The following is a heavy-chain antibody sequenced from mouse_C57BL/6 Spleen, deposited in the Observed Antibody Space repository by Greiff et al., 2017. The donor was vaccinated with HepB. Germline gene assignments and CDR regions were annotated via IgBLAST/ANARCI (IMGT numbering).Heavy chain of an antibody. V-gene: IGHV1-80*01. CDR2: IYPGDGDT. Sequence: QVQLQQSGAELVKPGASVKISCKASGYAFSSYWMNWVKQRPGKGLEWIGQIYPGDGDTNYNGKFKGKATLTADKSSSTAYMQLSSLTSEDSAVYFGARSADSGSSWYFDVWGTGTTVTVSS. D-gene: IGHD1-1*01. CDR3: ARSADSGSSWYFDV. J-gene: IGHJ1*03. CDR1: GYAFSSYW.